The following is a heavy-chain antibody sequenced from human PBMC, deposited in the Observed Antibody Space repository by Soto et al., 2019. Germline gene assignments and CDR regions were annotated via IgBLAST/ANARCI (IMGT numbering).Heavy chain of an antibody. Sequence: PSETLSLTCTVAGGSISSYYSSWIRQPPGKGLEWIGYIYYSGSTNYNPSLKSRVTISVDTSKNQFSLKLNSMTAADTAVYYCARHNYGSGSTYFDYWGQGTLVTVS. V-gene: IGHV4-59*08. J-gene: IGHJ4*02. CDR1: GGSISSYY. CDR2: IYYSGST. D-gene: IGHD3-10*01. CDR3: ARHNYGSGSTYFDY.